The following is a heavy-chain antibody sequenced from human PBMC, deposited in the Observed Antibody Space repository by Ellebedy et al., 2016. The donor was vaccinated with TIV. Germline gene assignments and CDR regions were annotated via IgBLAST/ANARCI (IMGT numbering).Heavy chain of an antibody. V-gene: IGHV1-18*01. Sequence: AASVKVSCKASGYTFTSYGITWVRQAPGQGLEWMGWISAYNGDTNYAQKLQGRVTLTTDTSTSTAYIELRSLRSDDTAVYYCARGLFGELLSYYMDVWGKGTTVTVSS. CDR1: GYTFTSYG. D-gene: IGHD3-10*02. CDR2: ISAYNGDT. J-gene: IGHJ6*03. CDR3: ARGLFGELLSYYMDV.